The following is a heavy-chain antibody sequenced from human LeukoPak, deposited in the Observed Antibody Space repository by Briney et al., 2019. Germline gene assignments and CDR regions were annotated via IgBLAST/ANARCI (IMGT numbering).Heavy chain of an antibody. D-gene: IGHD3-22*01. CDR2: ISSSSSTI. J-gene: IGHJ4*02. V-gene: IGHV3-48*04. CDR1: GFTFSSYS. Sequence: PGGSLRLSCAASGFTFSSYSMNWVRQAPGKGLEWVPYISSSSSTIYYADSVRGRFTISRDNAKNSLYLQMNSLRAEDTAVYYCARSSPAYYYDSSGYYPGGDYWGQGTLVTVSS. CDR3: ARSSPAYYYDSSGYYPGGDY.